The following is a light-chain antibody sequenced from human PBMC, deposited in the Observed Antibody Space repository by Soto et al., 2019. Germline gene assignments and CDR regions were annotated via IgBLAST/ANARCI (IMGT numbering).Light chain of an antibody. V-gene: IGKV3-20*01. CDR3: QQYGGSAFT. CDR1: QSIFNNY. Sequence: EIVLTQSPGTLSLSPRERATLSCRASQSIFNNYLAWYQQKPGQAPRLLVYGASFRATAIPDRFSGSGSGTDFTLTISRLEPEDFAVYYCQQYGGSAFTFGQGTRLEIK. CDR2: GAS. J-gene: IGKJ2*01.